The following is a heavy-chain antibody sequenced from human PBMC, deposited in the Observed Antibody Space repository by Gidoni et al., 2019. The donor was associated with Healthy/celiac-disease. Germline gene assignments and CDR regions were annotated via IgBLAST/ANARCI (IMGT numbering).Heavy chain of an antibody. Sequence: QVQLVQSGAEVKKPGSSVKVSCKASGGTFSSYAISWVRQAPGPGLEWMGGIIPIFGTANYAQKFQGRVTITADKSTSTAYMELSSLRSEDTAVYYCARDRGGYYGSGSYPGPMDVWGQGTTVTVSS. D-gene: IGHD3-10*01. J-gene: IGHJ6*02. CDR1: GGTFSSYA. CDR2: IIPIFGTA. CDR3: ARDRGGYYGSGSYPGPMDV. V-gene: IGHV1-69*06.